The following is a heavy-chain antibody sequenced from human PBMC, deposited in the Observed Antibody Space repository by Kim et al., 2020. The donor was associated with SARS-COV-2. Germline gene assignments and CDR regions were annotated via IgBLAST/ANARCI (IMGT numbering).Heavy chain of an antibody. V-gene: IGHV3-30-3*01. J-gene: IGHJ5*02. CDR2: ISYDGSNK. D-gene: IGHD6-6*01. CDR3: ARDLEYSSSSGWFDP. CDR1: GFTFSSYA. Sequence: GGSLRLSCAASGFTFSSYAMHWVRQAPGKGLEWVAVISYDGSNKYYADSVKGRFTISRDNSKNTLYLQMNSLRAEDTAVYYCARDLEYSSSSGWFDPWGQGTLVTVSS.